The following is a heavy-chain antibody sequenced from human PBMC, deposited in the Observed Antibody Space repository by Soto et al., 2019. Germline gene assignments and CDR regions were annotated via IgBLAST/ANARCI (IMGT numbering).Heavy chain of an antibody. J-gene: IGHJ4*02. CDR1: GFIFNKAW. V-gene: IGHV3-15*07. Sequence: GGSLRLSCAASGFIFNKAWINWVRQAPGKGLEWVGRIKSKTDGGTPDFAAPVKGRFAISRDDSKNVVYLQMNSLKVEDTAVYYCVRANYYGSPGDFDYWGQGSLVTVSS. D-gene: IGHD3-10*01. CDR3: VRANYYGSPGDFDY. CDR2: IKSKTDGGTP.